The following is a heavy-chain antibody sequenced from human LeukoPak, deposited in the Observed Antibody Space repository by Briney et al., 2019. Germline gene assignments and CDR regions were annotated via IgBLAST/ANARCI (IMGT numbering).Heavy chain of an antibody. D-gene: IGHD6-25*01. V-gene: IGHV4-4*02. J-gene: IGHJ4*02. Sequence: PSETLSLTCGVSGGSITTTNFWSWVRQTPGQGLEWIGEVSVSGLSDYNPSLRGRVTMSLDTSKNHLSLKLTSVTAAVTAVYYCTRENAAFSPFGYWGQGTLVTV. CDR3: TRENAAFSPFGY. CDR2: VSVSGLS. CDR1: GGSITTTNF.